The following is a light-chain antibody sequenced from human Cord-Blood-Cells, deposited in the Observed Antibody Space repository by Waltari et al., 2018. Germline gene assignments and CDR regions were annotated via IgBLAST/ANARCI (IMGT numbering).Light chain of an antibody. Sequence: QSALTQPASVSGSPGQSITISCTGTSSDVGGYNYVSWYQQHPGKAPKLMIYDDSNRPSGVSHLVSGSKSGNTASLPISGLQAEDEAYYYCSSYTSSSTLWLCGGGTKLTVL. CDR1: SSDVGGYNY. CDR2: DDS. CDR3: SSYTSSSTLWL. V-gene: IGLV2-14*01. J-gene: IGLJ3*02.